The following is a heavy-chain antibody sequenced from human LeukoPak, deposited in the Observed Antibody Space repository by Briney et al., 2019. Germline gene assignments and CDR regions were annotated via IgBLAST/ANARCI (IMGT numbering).Heavy chain of an antibody. V-gene: IGHV1-2*02. J-gene: IGHJ4*02. D-gene: IGHD1-26*01. CDR1: GYTFTGHY. Sequence: ASVKVSCKASGYTFTGHYMHWVRQAPGQGLEWMGWINPNSGGTNYAQKFQGRVTMTRDTSISTAYMELSRLRSDDTAVYYCARDQRFEIVGAPRDYWGQGTLVTVSS. CDR3: ARDQRFEIVGAPRDY. CDR2: INPNSGGT.